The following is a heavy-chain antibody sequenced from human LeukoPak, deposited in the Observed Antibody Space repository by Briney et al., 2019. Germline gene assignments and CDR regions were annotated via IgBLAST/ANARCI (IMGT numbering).Heavy chain of an antibody. CDR2: ISAYNGNT. D-gene: IGHD3-22*01. CDR1: GYTFTSYG. CDR3: ARASYYYDSSGYSDAFDI. V-gene: IGHV1-18*01. Sequence: ASVKVSCKASGYTFTSYGISWVRQAPGQGLEWMGWISAYNGNTNYAQKLQGRVTMTTATSTSTAYMELRSLRSDDTAVYYCARASYYYDSSGYSDAFDIWGQGTMVTVSS. J-gene: IGHJ3*02.